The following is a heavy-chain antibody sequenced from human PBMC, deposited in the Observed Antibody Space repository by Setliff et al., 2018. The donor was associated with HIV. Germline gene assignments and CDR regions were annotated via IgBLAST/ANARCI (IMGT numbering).Heavy chain of an antibody. J-gene: IGHJ4*02. CDR3: ARALGISSDTNRFDY. V-gene: IGHV1-69*13. CDR2: IIPIFHTA. D-gene: IGHD2-8*01. CDR1: GGTFRNNA. Sequence: SVKVSCKPSGGTFRNNAFNWVRQAPGQGLEWMGEIIPIFHTAKYAQKFQGRVTITADESTSTVYMELSSLRFEDTAVYYCARALGISSDTNRFDYWGQGTLVTVSS.